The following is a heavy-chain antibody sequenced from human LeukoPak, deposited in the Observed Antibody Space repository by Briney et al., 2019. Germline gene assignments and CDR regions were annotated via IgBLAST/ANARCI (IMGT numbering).Heavy chain of an antibody. CDR3: ARDTYEPGLIDF. D-gene: IGHD3-3*01. Sequence: PGGSLRLSCAASGFTFSLYAMNWVRQAPGKGLEWVSYINSGSSDKHYTESVGGRFTISRDNAKKTLYLQMNSLRAEDTAVYFCARDTYEPGLIDFWGQGTLVTVSS. V-gene: IGHV3-21*05. J-gene: IGHJ4*02. CDR1: GFTFSLYA. CDR2: INSGSSDK.